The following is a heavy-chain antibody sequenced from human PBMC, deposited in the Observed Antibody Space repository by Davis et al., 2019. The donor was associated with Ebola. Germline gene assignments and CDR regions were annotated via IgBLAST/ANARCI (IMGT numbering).Heavy chain of an antibody. D-gene: IGHD3-10*01. CDR3: ARDLGIRAVRNLYYYNGMDV. V-gene: IGHV3-7*03. CDR2: IYRDGSEK. CDR1: GFTFDNFW. Sequence: GGSLRLSCAASGFTFDNFWMSWVRQAPGKGLEWVANIYRDGSEKYYVDSVKGRFTISRDDTKNSLYLQMNSLRAEDTAVYYCARDLGIRAVRNLYYYNGMDVWGKGTTVSVSS. J-gene: IGHJ6*04.